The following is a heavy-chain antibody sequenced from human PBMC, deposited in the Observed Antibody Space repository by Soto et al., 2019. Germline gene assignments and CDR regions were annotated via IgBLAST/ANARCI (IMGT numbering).Heavy chain of an antibody. Sequence: SETLSLTCAVYGGSFSGYYWSWIRQPPGKGLEWIGEINHSGSTNYNPSLKSRVTISVDTSKNQFSLKLSSVTAADTAVYYCAGLIVVVPAAHSNWFDPWGQGTLVTVSS. J-gene: IGHJ5*02. CDR3: AGLIVVVPAAHSNWFDP. CDR2: INHSGST. D-gene: IGHD2-2*01. CDR1: GGSFSGYY. V-gene: IGHV4-34*01.